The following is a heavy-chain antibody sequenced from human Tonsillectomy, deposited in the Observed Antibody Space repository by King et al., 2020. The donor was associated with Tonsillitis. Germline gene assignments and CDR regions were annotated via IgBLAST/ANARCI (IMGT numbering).Heavy chain of an antibody. CDR2: IWYDVSNK. D-gene: IGHD3-22*01. CDR1: GFTFSSYG. J-gene: IGHJ4*02. CDR3: ARGYYDGSGYYLGDY. Sequence: VQLVESGGGVVQPGRSLRLSCAASGFTFSSYGMHWVRQAPGKGLEWVAGIWYDVSNKYYADSVKGRFTISRDNSKNTLYLQMNSLRAEDTAVYYCARGYYDGSGYYLGDYWGQGTLVTVSS. V-gene: IGHV3-33*08.